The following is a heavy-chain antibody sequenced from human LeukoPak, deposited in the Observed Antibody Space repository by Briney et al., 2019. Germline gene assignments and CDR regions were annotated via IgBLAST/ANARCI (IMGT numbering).Heavy chain of an antibody. J-gene: IGHJ4*02. D-gene: IGHD2-2*01. CDR2: INHSGST. V-gene: IGHV4-34*01. Sequence: ASETLSLTCAVYGGSFSGYYWSWIRQPPGKGLEWIGEINHSGSTNYNPSLKSRVTISVDTSKNQFSLKLSSVTAADTAVYYCARGLGYCSSSSCYGPIGYWGQGTLVTVSS. CDR1: GGSFSGYY. CDR3: ARGLGYCSSSSCYGPIGY.